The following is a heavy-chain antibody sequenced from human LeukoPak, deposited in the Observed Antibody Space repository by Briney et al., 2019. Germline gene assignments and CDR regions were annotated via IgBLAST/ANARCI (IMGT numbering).Heavy chain of an antibody. V-gene: IGHV4-59*01. CDR3: AREPPDAHYYYYMDV. D-gene: IGHD1-14*01. J-gene: IGHJ6*03. CDR1: GGSISSYY. CDR2: IYYSGST. Sequence: SETLSLTCTVSGGSISSYYWSWIRRPPGKGLEWIGYIYYSGSTNYNPSLKSRVTISVDTSKNQFSLKLTSVTAADTAVYYCAREPPDAHYYYYMDVWGKGTTVTVSS.